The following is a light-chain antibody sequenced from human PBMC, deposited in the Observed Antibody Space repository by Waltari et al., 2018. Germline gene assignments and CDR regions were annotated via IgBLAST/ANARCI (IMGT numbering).Light chain of an antibody. CDR2: GAS. Sequence: EIVLTQSPGTLSLSLGERATVSCRASQSVSRVLAWYQQKPGQAPRLLIYGASTRATGIPDRFSGSGSGTDFSLTISRLEPDDFVVYYCQHYLKLPVTFGQGTTVEI. CDR1: QSVSRV. J-gene: IGKJ1*01. CDR3: QHYLKLPVT. V-gene: IGKV3-20*01.